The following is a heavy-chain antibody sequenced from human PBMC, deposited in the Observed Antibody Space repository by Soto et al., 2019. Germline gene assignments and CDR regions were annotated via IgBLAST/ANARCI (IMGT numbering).Heavy chain of an antibody. J-gene: IGHJ4*02. V-gene: IGHV1-2*02. CDR2: IGPESGAT. D-gene: IGHD3-9*01. Sequence: ASVKVSCKASGYTFTGHYIHWVRQAPEQGPEWMGEIGPESGATRYAQRFQGRVTMTRDMSITTVYMELNKLSPEDTAVYYCARDYDILTGLPDYWGQGTLVTVSS. CDR1: GYTFTGHY. CDR3: ARDYDILTGLPDY.